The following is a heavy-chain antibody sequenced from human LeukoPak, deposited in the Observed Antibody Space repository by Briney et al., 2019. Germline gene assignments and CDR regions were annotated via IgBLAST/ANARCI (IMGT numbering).Heavy chain of an antibody. Sequence: GGSLRLSCAASGFTFSSCSMNWVRQAPGKGLAWVSSISSSSSYIYYADSAKGRFTTSRDNAKNSLYLQMNSLRAEDTAVYYCARGGRYYDILTGYYIGDYWGQGTLVTVSS. CDR3: ARGGRYYDILTGYYIGDY. CDR1: GFTFSSCS. V-gene: IGHV3-21*01. D-gene: IGHD3-9*01. CDR2: ISSSSSYI. J-gene: IGHJ4*02.